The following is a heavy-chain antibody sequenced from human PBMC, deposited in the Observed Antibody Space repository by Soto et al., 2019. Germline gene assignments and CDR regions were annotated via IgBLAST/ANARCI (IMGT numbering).Heavy chain of an antibody. D-gene: IGHD6-13*01. CDR3: ARPGGSGWFYFDS. CDR2: INHSGST. V-gene: IGHV4-34*01. J-gene: IGHJ4*02. Sequence: SETLSLTCAVYGGSFSGYYWTWIRQPPGTGLEWIGEINHSGSTNYNPSLKSRVTISVDTSKNQFSLKLTSVTAADTAVYYCARPGGSGWFYFDSWGQGSQVTVSS. CDR1: GGSFSGYY.